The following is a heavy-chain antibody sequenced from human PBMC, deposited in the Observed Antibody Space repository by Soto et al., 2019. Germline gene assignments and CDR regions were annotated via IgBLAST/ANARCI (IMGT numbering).Heavy chain of an antibody. D-gene: IGHD5-12*01. CDR3: ARLSGYAMGYYYGIDI. J-gene: IGHJ6*02. CDR1: GYRFDTNW. CDR2: IYPGDSDT. V-gene: IGHV5-51*01. Sequence: GESLKISCQGSGYRFDTNWIGWVRQMPGKGLEWMGIIYPGDSDTRYSPSFQGQVTISADKSISTAYLQWGSLRASDSAMYYCARLSGYAMGYYYGIDIWGQGTTVTVSS.